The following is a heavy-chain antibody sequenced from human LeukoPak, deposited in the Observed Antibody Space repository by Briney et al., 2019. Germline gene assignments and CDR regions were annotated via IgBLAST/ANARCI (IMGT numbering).Heavy chain of an antibody. J-gene: IGHJ4*02. CDR3: ARMNRGNYFDY. D-gene: IGHD7-27*01. V-gene: IGHV2-70*11. Sequence: LSLTCTFSGFSLNASGMCVSWIRQPPGKALEWLARIDWDDDTYYSTSLNTRLTISKDTSKNQVVLTMTNMDPVDTATYYCARMNRGNYFDYWGQGTLVTVSS. CDR1: GFSLNASGMC. CDR2: IDWDDDT.